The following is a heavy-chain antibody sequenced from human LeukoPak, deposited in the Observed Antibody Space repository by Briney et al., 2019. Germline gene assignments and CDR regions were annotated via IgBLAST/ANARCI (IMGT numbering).Heavy chain of an antibody. CDR2: ISNSSSYI. D-gene: IGHD2-15*01. J-gene: IGHJ4*02. V-gene: IGHV3-21*01. CDR1: GFTFNNYS. CDR3: AKGLGYCSGGSCGL. Sequence: GGSLRLSCAASGFTFNNYSMNWVRQAPGKGLEWVSSISNSSSYIYYADSVKGRFTISRDNSKNTLYLQMNSLRAEDTAVYYCAKGLGYCSGGSCGLWGQGTLVTVSS.